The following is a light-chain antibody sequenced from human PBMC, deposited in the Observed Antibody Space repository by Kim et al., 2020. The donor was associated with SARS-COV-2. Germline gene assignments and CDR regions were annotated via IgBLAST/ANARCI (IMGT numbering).Light chain of an antibody. J-gene: IGKJ2*01. V-gene: IGKV3-15*01. CDR2: GAT. CDR3: QQYSHWPYS. CDR1: DAIANS. Sequence: PEERATLPCRARDAIANSFAWYQNTPGQAPRLLIYGATTRATGVPARFTGSGSGTDFTLTITSLQSEDFVIYFCQQYSHWPYSFGQGTKLEIK.